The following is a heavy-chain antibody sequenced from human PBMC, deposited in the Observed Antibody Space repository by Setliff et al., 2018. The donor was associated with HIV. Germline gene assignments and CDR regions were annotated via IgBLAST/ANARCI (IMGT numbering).Heavy chain of an antibody. V-gene: IGHV1-18*04. J-gene: IGHJ4*02. CDR2: ISLYNGNT. CDR1: GYTFTNYG. D-gene: IGHD3-10*01. Sequence: GASVKVSCKSSGYTFTNYGISWVRQAPGQGLEWMGWISLYNGNTKYAQKVQGRVTMTTDTSTSTAYMELRSLRSDDTAVYYCARDAGIPMVRGRWPLDYWGQGTLVTVSS. CDR3: ARDAGIPMVRGRWPLDY.